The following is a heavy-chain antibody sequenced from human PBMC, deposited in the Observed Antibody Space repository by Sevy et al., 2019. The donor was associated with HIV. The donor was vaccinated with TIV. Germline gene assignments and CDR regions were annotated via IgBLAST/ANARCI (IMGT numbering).Heavy chain of an antibody. J-gene: IGHJ6*02. CDR1: GFTVSSNY. Sequence: GGSLRLSCAASGFTVSSNYMTWVRQAPGKGLEWVSVIYSGGSTYYADSVKGRFTISRDNSKNTLFLQMNSLRAEDTAVYYCARGVYGSGSRYYYGMDVWGQWTTVTVSS. D-gene: IGHD3-10*01. CDR3: ARGVYGSGSRYYYGMDV. CDR2: IYSGGST. V-gene: IGHV3-53*01.